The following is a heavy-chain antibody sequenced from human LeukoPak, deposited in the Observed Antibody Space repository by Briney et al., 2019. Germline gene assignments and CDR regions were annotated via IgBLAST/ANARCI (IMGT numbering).Heavy chain of an antibody. CDR2: IKTNSEGGTT. J-gene: IGHJ4*02. CDR3: TSDLTEAARRGWARDY. V-gene: IGHV3-15*07. D-gene: IGHD6-6*01. Sequence: GGSLRLSCVASGFSFYSARMNWVRQAPGKGQEWVGQIKTNSEGGTTVHAAAVKGRFTISRDDSTSTLYLQMNSLRIGDTGIYYCTSDLTEAARRGWARDYWGQGTLVAVSS. CDR1: GFSFYSAR.